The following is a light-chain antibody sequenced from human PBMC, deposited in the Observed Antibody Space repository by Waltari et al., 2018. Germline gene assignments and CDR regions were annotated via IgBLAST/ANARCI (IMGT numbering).Light chain of an antibody. V-gene: IGKV1-16*01. J-gene: IGKJ3*01. Sequence: DIQMTQSPSSLSASVGDTVTITFRASQDISNYLVWYQQKPGKAPKPLIYYASKLESGVPSRISGDGSGTAFTLTIHSLQPEDFATYYCQQHNTAPVTFGPGTKLDIK. CDR1: QDISNY. CDR2: YAS. CDR3: QQHNTAPVT.